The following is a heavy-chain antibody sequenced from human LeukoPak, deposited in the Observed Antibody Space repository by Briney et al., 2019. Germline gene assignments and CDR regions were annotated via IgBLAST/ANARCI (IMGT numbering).Heavy chain of an antibody. Sequence: SETLSLTCTVSGGSISSYYWSWIRQPPGKGLEWIGYIYYSGSTNYNPSLKSRVTISVDTSKNQFSLKLSSVTAADTAVYYCASLYGSGFSFDYWGQETLVTVSS. D-gene: IGHD3-10*01. CDR3: ASLYGSGFSFDY. CDR2: IYYSGST. J-gene: IGHJ4*02. V-gene: IGHV4-59*08. CDR1: GGSISSYY.